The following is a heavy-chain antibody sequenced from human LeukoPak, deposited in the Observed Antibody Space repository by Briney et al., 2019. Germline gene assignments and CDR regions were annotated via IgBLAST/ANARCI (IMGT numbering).Heavy chain of an antibody. CDR3: ARVWGHYDILTGYYTSYYFDY. V-gene: IGHV4-31*03. J-gene: IGHJ4*02. D-gene: IGHD3-9*01. CDR2: IYYSGST. Sequence: KSSQTLSLTCTVSGGSISSGGCYWSWIRQHPGKGLEWIGYIYYSGSTYYNPSLKSRVTISVDTSKNQFSLKLSSVTAADTAVYYCARVWGHYDILTGYYTSYYFDYWGQGTLVTVSS. CDR1: GGSISSGGCY.